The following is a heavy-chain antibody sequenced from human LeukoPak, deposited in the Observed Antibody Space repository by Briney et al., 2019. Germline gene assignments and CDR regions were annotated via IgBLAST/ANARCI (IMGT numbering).Heavy chain of an antibody. CDR3: ARELLGTYYYYMDV. Sequence: GGSLRLSCAASGFTFSSYAMSWVRQAPGKGLEWVSSISSSSSYIYYADSVKGRFTISRDNAKNSLYLQMNSLRAEDTAVYYCARELLGTYYYYMDVWGKGTTVTVSS. CDR2: ISSSSSYI. J-gene: IGHJ6*03. CDR1: GFTFSSYA. D-gene: IGHD1-26*01. V-gene: IGHV3-21*01.